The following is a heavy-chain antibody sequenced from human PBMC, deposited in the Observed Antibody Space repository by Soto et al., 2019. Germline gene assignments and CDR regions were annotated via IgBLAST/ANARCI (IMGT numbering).Heavy chain of an antibody. CDR3: ARGAPVRFDP. V-gene: IGHV4-30-2*01. CDR2: IYHSGST. CDR1: GGSISSGGYS. J-gene: IGHJ5*02. D-gene: IGHD2-8*01. Sequence: QLQLQESGSGLVKPSQTLSLTCAVSGGSISSGGYSWSWIRQPPGKGLEWIGYIYHSGSTYYNPSLXRXAXIXXDRSKNQFSLKLSSVTAADTAVYYCARGAPVRFDPWGQGTLVTVSS.